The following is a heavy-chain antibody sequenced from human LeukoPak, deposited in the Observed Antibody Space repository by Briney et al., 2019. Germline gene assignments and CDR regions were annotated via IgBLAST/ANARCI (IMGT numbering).Heavy chain of an antibody. Sequence: SGTLSLTCAVSGGSISSSNWWSWVRPPPGKGLEWIGEIYHSGSTNYNPSLKSRVTISVDKSKNQFSLKLSSVTAADTAVYYCARDLGYCSSTSCYGYYYYGMDVWGQGTTVTVSS. CDR2: IYHSGST. D-gene: IGHD2-2*01. CDR3: ARDLGYCSSTSCYGYYYYGMDV. CDR1: GGSISSSNW. J-gene: IGHJ6*02. V-gene: IGHV4-4*02.